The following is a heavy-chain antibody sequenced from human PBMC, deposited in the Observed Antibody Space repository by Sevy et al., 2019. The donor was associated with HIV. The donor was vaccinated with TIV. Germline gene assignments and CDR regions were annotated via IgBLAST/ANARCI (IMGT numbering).Heavy chain of an antibody. V-gene: IGHV3-30*18. CDR1: GFAFSDYA. CDR2: ISYAGDNK. Sequence: LTCAASGFAFSDYAMHWVRQAPGKGLEWVAAISYAGDNKYFADSVKGRFTVSKDNSKNTLYLEMNSLRAEDTAVYYCAKAHADCSGGTCYTAHYYYDMDVWGRGATVTVSS. J-gene: IGHJ6*02. D-gene: IGHD2-15*01. CDR3: AKAHADCSGGTCYTAHYYYDMDV.